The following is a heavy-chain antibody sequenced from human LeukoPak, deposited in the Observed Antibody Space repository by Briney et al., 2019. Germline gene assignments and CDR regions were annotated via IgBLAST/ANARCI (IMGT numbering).Heavy chain of an antibody. CDR1: GGSISGYY. CDR3: ARLGFHSLDLNGEWELLSDY. CDR2: IYYSGST. D-gene: IGHD1-26*01. V-gene: IGHV4-59*12. Sequence: SETLSLTCTVSGGSISGYYWSWIRQPPGKGLEWIGSIYYSGSTYYNPSLKSRVTISVDTSKNQFSLKLSSVTAADTAVYYCARLGFHSLDLNGEWELLSDYWGQGTLVTVSS. J-gene: IGHJ4*02.